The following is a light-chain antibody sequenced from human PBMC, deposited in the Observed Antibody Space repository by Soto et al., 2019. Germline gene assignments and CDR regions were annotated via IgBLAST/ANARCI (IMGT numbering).Light chain of an antibody. CDR2: AAS. CDR3: QQSYSTPWT. Sequence: DIQMTQSPSSLFASVGDRVTITCRASQSISSYLNWYQQKPGKAPKLLIYAASNLQSGVPSRFSGSGSGTDFTLTISSLQPEDFATYYCQQSYSTPWTFGQGTKVEIK. J-gene: IGKJ1*01. CDR1: QSISSY. V-gene: IGKV1-39*01.